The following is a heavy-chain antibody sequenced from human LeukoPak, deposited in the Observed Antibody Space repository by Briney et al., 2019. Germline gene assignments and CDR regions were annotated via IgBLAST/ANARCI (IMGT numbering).Heavy chain of an antibody. D-gene: IGHD3-22*01. CDR3: ARNTVPYYYDSSGYYHEYFQH. Sequence: GASVKVSCKASGYTFTSYYMHWVRQAPGQGLEWMGRINPNSGGTNYAQKFQGRVTITRDTSISTAYMELSRLRSDDTAVYYCARNTVPYYYDSSGYYHEYFQHWGQGTLVTVSS. V-gene: IGHV1-2*06. J-gene: IGHJ1*01. CDR1: GYTFTSYY. CDR2: INPNSGGT.